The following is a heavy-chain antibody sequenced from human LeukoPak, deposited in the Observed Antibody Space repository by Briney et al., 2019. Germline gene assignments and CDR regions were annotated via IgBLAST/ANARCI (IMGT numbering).Heavy chain of an antibody. D-gene: IGHD2-15*01. J-gene: IGHJ6*03. CDR1: GGSISSYY. CDR3: ARDPPDIVVPGYYYYYMDV. V-gene: IGHV4-59*12. Sequence: SETLSLTCTVSGGSISSYYWSWIRQPPGKGLEWIGYIYYSGSTNYNPSLKSRVTISVDTSKNQFSLKLSSVTAADTAVYYCARDPPDIVVPGYYYYYMDVWGKGTTVTVSS. CDR2: IYYSGST.